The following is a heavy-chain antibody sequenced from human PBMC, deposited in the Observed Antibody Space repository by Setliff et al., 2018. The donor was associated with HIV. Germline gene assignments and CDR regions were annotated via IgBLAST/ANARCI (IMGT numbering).Heavy chain of an antibody. J-gene: IGHJ6*03. V-gene: IGHV1-69*10. D-gene: IGHD6-13*01. CDR3: ARRVQGSNWYSRYYYYYIDV. CDR2: IIPILGTV. CDR1: GGTFTSHG. Sequence: SVKVSCKASGGTFTSHGITWVRQAPGQGLEWMGVIIPILGTVDYAQKLQGRVTMTTDTSTRTAYMELRSLRSDDTAVYYCARRVQGSNWYSRYYYYYIDVWGKGTTVTVSS.